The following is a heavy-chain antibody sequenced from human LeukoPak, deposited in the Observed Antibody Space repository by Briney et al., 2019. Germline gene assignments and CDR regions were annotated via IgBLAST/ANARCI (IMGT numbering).Heavy chain of an antibody. Sequence: SETLSLTCTVSGGSISSCYWSWIRQSPGKGLECIGYIHYTGSTNYNPSLKSRVTISVETSKNQFSLKLKSVTAADTAVYYCARGGYYGSGNDFRFDPWGQGTLVTVSS. CDR3: ARGGYYGSGNDFRFDP. CDR2: IHYTGST. V-gene: IGHV4-59*01. J-gene: IGHJ5*02. CDR1: GGSISSCY. D-gene: IGHD3-10*01.